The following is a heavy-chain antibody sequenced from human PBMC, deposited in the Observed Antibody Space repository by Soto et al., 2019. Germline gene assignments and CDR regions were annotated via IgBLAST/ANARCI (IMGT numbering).Heavy chain of an antibody. V-gene: IGHV3-7*01. J-gene: IGHJ3*02. CDR3: ARDGGYCSPTCYDALDI. Sequence: EVPLVESGGGLVQPGGSLRLSCAASGFGFGTYWMYWVRQAPGKGLEWVANIKQDGSVTNYMDSVRGRFTISRDNAQNLLYLQMSSLRAEDTALYYCARDGGYCSPTCYDALDIWGQGTMVTVSS. D-gene: IGHD2-2*03. CDR2: IKQDGSVT. CDR1: GFGFGTYW.